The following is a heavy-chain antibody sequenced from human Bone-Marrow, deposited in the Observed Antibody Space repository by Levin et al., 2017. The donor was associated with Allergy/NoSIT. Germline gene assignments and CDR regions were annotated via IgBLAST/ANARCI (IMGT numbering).Heavy chain of an antibody. Sequence: GGSLRLSCAASGFTFSSYWMSWVRQAPGKGLEWVANIKQDGSEKYYVDSVKGRFTISRDNAKNSLYLQMNSLRAEDTAVYYCARAGAWVTDAFDIWGQGTMVTVSS. D-gene: IGHD4-23*01. J-gene: IGHJ3*02. CDR1: GFTFSSYW. CDR2: IKQDGSEK. V-gene: IGHV3-7*01. CDR3: ARAGAWVTDAFDI.